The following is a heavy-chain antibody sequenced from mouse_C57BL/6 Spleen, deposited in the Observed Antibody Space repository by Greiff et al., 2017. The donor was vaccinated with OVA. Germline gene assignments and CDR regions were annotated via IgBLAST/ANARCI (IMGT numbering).Heavy chain of an antibody. D-gene: IGHD1-1*01. Sequence: VQLQQSGPELVKPGASVKISCKASGYAFSSSWMNWVKQRPGKGLEWIGRIYPGDGDTNYNGKFKGKATLTADKSSSTAYMQLSSLTSEDSAVYCCAIPVVAPMDYWGQGTSVTVSS. V-gene: IGHV1-82*01. J-gene: IGHJ4*01. CDR1: GYAFSSSW. CDR2: IYPGDGDT. CDR3: AIPVVAPMDY.